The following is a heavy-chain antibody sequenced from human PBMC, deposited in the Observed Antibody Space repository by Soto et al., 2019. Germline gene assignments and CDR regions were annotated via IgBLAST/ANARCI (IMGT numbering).Heavy chain of an antibody. J-gene: IGHJ6*02. CDR2: IYGSGAV. V-gene: IGHV3-9*01. Sequence: DVQLVDSGGGLVQPGRSLRLSCAASGFTVRGSAMHWVRQVKGGGLEWVAGIYGSGAVGYVGAVRGRFTISRDVAKNSLHLQMNSLTIEDTALYYCVGEILSGGADVWGQGTTVTVSS. CDR3: VGEILSGGADV. D-gene: IGHD3-10*01. CDR1: GFTVRGSA.